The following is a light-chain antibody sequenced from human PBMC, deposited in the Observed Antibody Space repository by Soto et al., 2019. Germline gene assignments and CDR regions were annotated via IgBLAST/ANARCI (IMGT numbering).Light chain of an antibody. CDR3: QTWGTGDWV. J-gene: IGLJ3*02. CDR1: SGYSTYA. V-gene: IGLV4-69*01. Sequence: QPVLTQSPSASASLGASVKFTCTLTSGYSTYAIAWHQQQPEMGPRYLMKVNSDGSHSKGDGIPDRFSGSSSGAERYLTISSLLSEDEADYYCQTWGTGDWVFGGGTKFTVL. CDR2: VNSDGSH.